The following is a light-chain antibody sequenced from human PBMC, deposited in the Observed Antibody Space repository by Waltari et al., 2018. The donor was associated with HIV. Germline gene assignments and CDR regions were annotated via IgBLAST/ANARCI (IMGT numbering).Light chain of an antibody. Sequence: DIVMTQSPDSLAVSLGERATINCKSSQTVLYSSNNKNYLSWYQQKPGQPPKLLIYWASTRESGVPDRFIGSGSGTDVTRTISSLQAEDAAIYYCQQFYSTPMYTFGQGTKLEIK. CDR2: WAS. CDR1: QTVLYSSNNKNY. J-gene: IGKJ2*01. V-gene: IGKV4-1*01. CDR3: QQFYSTPMYT.